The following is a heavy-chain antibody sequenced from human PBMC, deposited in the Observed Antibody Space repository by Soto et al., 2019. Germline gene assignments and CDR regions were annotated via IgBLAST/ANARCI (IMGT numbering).Heavy chain of an antibody. CDR3: AGRNSLASVSLNFRELSNYKWIDP. J-gene: IGHJ5*02. V-gene: IGHV4-39*01. D-gene: IGHD3-16*02. Sequence: QLQLQESGPGLVKPSETLSLTCTVSGDSITNSNYYWGWFRQPPGKGLEWIASIYYIGSTYYNPSLKSRVPISVDTSNNQFSLNLNSVTASDTAVYYCAGRNSLASVSLNFRELSNYKWIDPWGPGTLVTVSS. CDR2: IYYIGST. CDR1: GDSITNSNYY.